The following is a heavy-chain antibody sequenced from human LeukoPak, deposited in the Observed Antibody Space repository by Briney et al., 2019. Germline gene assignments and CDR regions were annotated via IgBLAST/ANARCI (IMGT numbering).Heavy chain of an antibody. Sequence: RSLRLPCAASGFTFSSYGMHWVRQAPGKGLEWVAVIWHDGSNKYYVDSVKGRFTISRDNSKNTLYLQMNSLRAEDTSVYYCARGEHFDYWGQGTLVTVSS. CDR1: GFTFSSYG. V-gene: IGHV3-33*01. D-gene: IGHD1-26*01. CDR2: IWHDGSNK. CDR3: ARGEHFDY. J-gene: IGHJ4*02.